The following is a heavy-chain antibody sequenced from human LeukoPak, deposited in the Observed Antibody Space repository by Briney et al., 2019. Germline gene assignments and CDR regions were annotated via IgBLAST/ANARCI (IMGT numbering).Heavy chain of an antibody. CDR1: GFTFSSYG. J-gene: IGHJ4*02. CDR3: AKPVSVDTAMVPCDY. V-gene: IGHV3-30*18. Sequence: GGSLRLSCAASGFTFSSYGMHWVRQAPGKGLEWGAVISSDGRNTYYADSVKGRFTISRDNSKNTLYLQMNSLRGKDTAVYYCAKPVSVDTAMVPCDYWGQGTLVTVSS. CDR2: ISSDGRNT. D-gene: IGHD5-18*01.